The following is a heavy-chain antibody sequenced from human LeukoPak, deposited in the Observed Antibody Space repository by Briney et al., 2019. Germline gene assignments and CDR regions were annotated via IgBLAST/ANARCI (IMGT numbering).Heavy chain of an antibody. Sequence: SETLPLTCTVSGGSISSSSYYWGGIRQPPGEGLEWIGSIYYSGSTIYNPYFKSRVTIYVDTSKNQFSLMLSSVTAAYTAVYYCARLGKNWGQGTLVTVSS. D-gene: IGHD1-1*01. J-gene: IGHJ4*02. CDR2: IYYSGST. CDR1: GGSISSSSYY. CDR3: ARLGKN. V-gene: IGHV4-39*01.